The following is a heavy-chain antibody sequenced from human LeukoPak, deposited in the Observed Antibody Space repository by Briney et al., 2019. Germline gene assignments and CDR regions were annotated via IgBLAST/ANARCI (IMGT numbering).Heavy chain of an antibody. CDR3: ARDPERGRYDSSGYVDY. Sequence: GGSLRLSCAASGFSFNTYWMYWVRQVPEKGLVWVSRIKTDGSSTSYADSVKGRFTISRDNAKNTLYLQMNSLRAEDTAVYYCARDPERGRYDSSGYVDYWGQGTLVTVSS. D-gene: IGHD3-22*01. V-gene: IGHV3-74*01. J-gene: IGHJ4*02. CDR1: GFSFNTYW. CDR2: IKTDGSST.